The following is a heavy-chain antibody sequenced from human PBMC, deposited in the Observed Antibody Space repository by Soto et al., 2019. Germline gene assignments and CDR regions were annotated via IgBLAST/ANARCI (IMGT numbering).Heavy chain of an antibody. CDR1: GGSISSYY. V-gene: IGHV4-59*08. CDR3: ARGLPYFDY. J-gene: IGHJ4*02. CDR2: IYYSGST. Sequence: QVQLQESGPGLVKPSETLSLTCTVSGGSISSYYWSWIRQPPGKGLEWIGYIYYSGSTNYNPSLKSRVTISVDTAKNLFSLKLSSVTAADTAVYYCARGLPYFDYWGQGTLVTVSS.